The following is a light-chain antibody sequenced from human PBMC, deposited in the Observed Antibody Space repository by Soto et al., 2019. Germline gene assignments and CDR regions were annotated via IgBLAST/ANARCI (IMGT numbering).Light chain of an antibody. CDR2: EVN. Sequence: QSALTQPASVSGSPGQSITISCTGTSSDVGGYNYVSWYQRHPGEAPKRIIYEVNNRPSGVSNRFSGSKSGNTASLVISGLQSEDEADYYCASYTSSTTLVFGGGTKLTVL. CDR3: ASYTSSTTLV. CDR1: SSDVGGYNY. J-gene: IGLJ3*02. V-gene: IGLV2-14*01.